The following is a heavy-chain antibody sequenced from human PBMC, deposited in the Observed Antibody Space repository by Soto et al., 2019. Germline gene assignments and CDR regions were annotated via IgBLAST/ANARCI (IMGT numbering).Heavy chain of an antibody. D-gene: IGHD3-3*01. Sequence: WASVKVSCKASGYTFTSYGISWVRQAPGQGLEWMGWISAYNGNTNYAQKLQGRVTMTTDTSTSTAYMELRSLRSDDTAVYYCARDGDTIFGVVKVSGMDVWGQGTKVTVYS. CDR2: ISAYNGNT. CDR3: ARDGDTIFGVVKVSGMDV. CDR1: GYTFTSYG. V-gene: IGHV1-18*04. J-gene: IGHJ6*02.